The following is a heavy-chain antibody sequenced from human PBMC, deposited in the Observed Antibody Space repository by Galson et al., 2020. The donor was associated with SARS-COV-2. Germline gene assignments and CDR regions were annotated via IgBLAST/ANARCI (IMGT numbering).Heavy chain of an antibody. Sequence: QAPGKGLEWVSSISSSSSYIYYADSVKGRFTISRDNAKNSLYLQMNSLRAEDTAVYYCARDRGITGTTSGDYWGQGTLVTVSS. V-gene: IGHV3-21*01. CDR3: ARDRGITGTTSGDY. D-gene: IGHD1-7*01. CDR2: ISSSSSYI. J-gene: IGHJ4*02.